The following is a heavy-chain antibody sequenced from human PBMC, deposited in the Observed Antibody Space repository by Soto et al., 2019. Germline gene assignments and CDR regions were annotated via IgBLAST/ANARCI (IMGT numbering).Heavy chain of an antibody. V-gene: IGHV1-69*01. CDR3: ARLGAYCGGDCDAFDI. D-gene: IGHD2-21*02. Sequence: QVQLVQSGAEVKKPGSSVKVSCKASGGTFSSYAIIWVRQAPGQGLERMGGIIPIFGTANYAQKFQGRVTITADESTRTAYMGLSSRRSEDTVAYYCARLGAYCGGDCDAFDIWGQGTMVTVAS. CDR1: GGTFSSYA. CDR2: IIPIFGTA. J-gene: IGHJ3*02.